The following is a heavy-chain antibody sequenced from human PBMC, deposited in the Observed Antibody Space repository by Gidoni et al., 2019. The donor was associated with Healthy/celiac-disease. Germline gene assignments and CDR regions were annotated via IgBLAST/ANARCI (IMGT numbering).Heavy chain of an antibody. D-gene: IGHD2-15*01. J-gene: IGHJ4*02. V-gene: IGHV3-11*05. CDR1: GFTFSDYY. CDR3: ARDGCSGGSCYSQNFDY. Sequence: QVQLVASGGGLVKHGGSLRLYCAASGFTFSDYYMSWIRQDLGKGLEGVSYISSSSSYTNCADSVKGRFTISRDNAKNSLYLQMNSLRAEDTAVYYCARDGCSGGSCYSQNFDYWGQGTLVTVSS. CDR2: ISSSSSYT.